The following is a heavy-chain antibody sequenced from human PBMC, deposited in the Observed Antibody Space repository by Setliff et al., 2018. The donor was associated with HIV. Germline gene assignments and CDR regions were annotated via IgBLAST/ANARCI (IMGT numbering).Heavy chain of an antibody. D-gene: IGHD5-18*01. CDR1: GGSMSTYY. CDR3: ARSPGVDTNMAFDY. V-gene: IGHV4-59*01. J-gene: IGHJ4*02. Sequence: SETLSLTCTVSGGSMSTYYWSWIRLPPGKGLEYIGYIYYSGNTDYNPSLKSRVTISVDRSKNQFSLKLNSVTAADTAVYYCARSPGVDTNMAFDYWGQGMLVTVSS. CDR2: IYYSGNT.